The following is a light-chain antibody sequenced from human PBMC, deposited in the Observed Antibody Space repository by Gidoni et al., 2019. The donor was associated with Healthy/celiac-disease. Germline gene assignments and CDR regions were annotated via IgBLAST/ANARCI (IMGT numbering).Light chain of an antibody. CDR2: DFS. Sequence: QSDLTQPASVSGSPGQSITISFTGTSSDVGGYNYVSRYQPHPGKAPKLMIYDFSNRPAGVSNRFSGSKSRNTASLTISGLQAEAEPDYYCSSYTSSSTLVFGGVTKLPVL. CDR1: SSDVGGYNY. J-gene: IGLJ2*01. V-gene: IGLV2-14*01. CDR3: SSYTSSSTLV.